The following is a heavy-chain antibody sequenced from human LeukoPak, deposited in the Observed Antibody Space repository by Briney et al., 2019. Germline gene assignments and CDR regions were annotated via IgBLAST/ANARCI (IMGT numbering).Heavy chain of an antibody. CDR1: GVTVSNNY. V-gene: IGHV3-66*01. D-gene: IGHD6-6*01. CDR2: IYSGGST. CDR3: ARDPPAVAANTYG. Sequence: GGSLRLSCAASGVTVSNNYMNWVRQAPGKGLEWVSLIYSGGSTYHADSVKGRFTISRDNSKNTLYLQMNSLRAEDTAVYYCARDPPAVAANTYGWGQGTLVTVSS. J-gene: IGHJ4*02.